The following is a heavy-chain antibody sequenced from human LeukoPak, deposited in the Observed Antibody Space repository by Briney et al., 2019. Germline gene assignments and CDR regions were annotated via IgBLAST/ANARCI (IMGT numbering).Heavy chain of an antibody. Sequence: EGSLRLSCAASGFTLTSYGMHWVRQSPGKGLVWVSHINHDGSLRNYADSVKGRFTISRDIAKNTLYLQMNSLGADDTAMYYCTRDVFSLGDSWGQGTLVTVSS. CDR3: TRDVFSLGDS. J-gene: IGHJ4*02. D-gene: IGHD2/OR15-2a*01. V-gene: IGHV3-74*01. CDR1: GFTLTSYG. CDR2: INHDGSLR.